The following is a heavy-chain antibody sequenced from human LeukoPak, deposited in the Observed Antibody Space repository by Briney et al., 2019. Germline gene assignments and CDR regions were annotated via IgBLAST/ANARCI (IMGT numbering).Heavy chain of an antibody. D-gene: IGHD3-10*01. J-gene: IGHJ5*02. CDR1: GFTVSNNY. V-gene: IGHV3-23*01. CDR3: ARDPIYYGSGSFDP. CDR2: ISGSGGST. Sequence: GGSLRLSCAASGFTVSNNYMSWVRQAPGKGLEWVSAISGSGGSTYYADSVKGRFTISRDNSKNTLYLQMNSLRAGDTAVYYCARDPIYYGSGSFDPWGQGTLVTVSS.